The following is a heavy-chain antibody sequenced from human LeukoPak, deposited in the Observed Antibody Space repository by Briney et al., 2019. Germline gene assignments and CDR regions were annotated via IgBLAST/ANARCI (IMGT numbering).Heavy chain of an antibody. J-gene: IGHJ4*02. CDR3: ARCPSYSSSWYALDS. V-gene: IGHV3-13*01. CDR2: IGTAGDT. CDR1: GFSFSGYD. Sequence: GGSLRLSCEASGFSFSGYDMHWVRQATGKGLGWVSAIGTAGDTYYSDSVRGRFTISRENAKNSLDLQMHSLRAGDTAVYYCARCPSYSSSWYALDSWGQGTLVTVSS. D-gene: IGHD6-13*01.